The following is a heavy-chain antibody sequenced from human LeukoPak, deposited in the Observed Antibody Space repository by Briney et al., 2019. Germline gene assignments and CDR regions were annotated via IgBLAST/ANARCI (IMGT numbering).Heavy chain of an antibody. D-gene: IGHD5-18*01. Sequence: GGSLRLSCAASGFTFSSYAMSWVRQAPGKGLEWVSAISGSGGSTYYADSVKGRFTISRDNSKNTLYLQMNSLRTEDTAVYYCAKAFATPRPRGQLSLDRVLDYWGQGTLVTVSS. CDR2: ISGSGGST. CDR3: AKAFATPRPRGQLSLDRVLDY. V-gene: IGHV3-23*01. CDR1: GFTFSSYA. J-gene: IGHJ4*02.